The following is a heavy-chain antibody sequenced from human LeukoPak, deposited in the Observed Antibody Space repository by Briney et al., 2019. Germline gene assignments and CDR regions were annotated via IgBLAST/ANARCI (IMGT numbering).Heavy chain of an antibody. J-gene: IGHJ3*02. CDR3: AKDFYDSSGYYWVDAFDI. CDR2: ISGSGGST. V-gene: IGHV3-23*01. D-gene: IGHD3-22*01. CDR1: GFTFSSYG. Sequence: GGSLRLSCAASGFTFSSYGMSWVRQAPGKGLEWVSAISGSGGSTYYADSVKGRFTISRDNSKNTLYLQMNSLRAEDTAVYYCAKDFYDSSGYYWVDAFDIWGQGTMVTVSS.